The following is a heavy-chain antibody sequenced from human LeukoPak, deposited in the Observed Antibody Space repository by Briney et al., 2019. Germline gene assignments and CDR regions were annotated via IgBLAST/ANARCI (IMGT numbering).Heavy chain of an antibody. CDR2: ISYDGSNK. Sequence: GGSLRLSCAASGFIFSDFDMHWVRQAPGKGLEWVAVISYDGSNKYYADSVKGRFTISRDNSKNTLYLQMNSLRAEDTAVYYCAKGGRFIPYDGGFDYWGQGTLVTVSS. CDR1: GFIFSDFD. V-gene: IGHV3-30*18. CDR3: AKGGRFIPYDGGFDY. J-gene: IGHJ4*02. D-gene: IGHD3-16*01.